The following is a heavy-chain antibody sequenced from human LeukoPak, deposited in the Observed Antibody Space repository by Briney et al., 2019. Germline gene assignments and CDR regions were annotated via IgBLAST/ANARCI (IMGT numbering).Heavy chain of an antibody. D-gene: IGHD6-19*01. CDR2: IKQDGSEK. V-gene: IGHV3-7*01. CDR3: AREHTPFGSGCTAAY. CDR1: GFTFSSYW. Sequence: GGSLRLSCAASGFTFSSYWMSWVRQAPGKGLEWVANIKQDGSEKYYVDSVKGRFTISRDNAKNSLYLQMNSLRAEDTAVCYCAREHTPFGSGCTAAYWGQGTLVTVSS. J-gene: IGHJ4*02.